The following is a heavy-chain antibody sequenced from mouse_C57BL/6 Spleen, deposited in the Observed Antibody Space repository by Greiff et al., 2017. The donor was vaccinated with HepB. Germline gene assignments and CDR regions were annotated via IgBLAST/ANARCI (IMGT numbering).Heavy chain of an antibody. Sequence: QVQLQQPGAELVKPGASVKMSCKASGYTFTSYWITWVKQRPGQGLEWIGDIYPGSGSTNYNEKFKSKATLTVDTSSSTAYMQLSSLTSEDSAVDYGARDEWVVGEDYYFDYWGQGTTLTVSS. CDR2: IYPGSGST. CDR3: ARDEWVVGEDYYFDY. CDR1: GYTFTSYW. V-gene: IGHV1-55*01. D-gene: IGHD1-1*01. J-gene: IGHJ2*01.